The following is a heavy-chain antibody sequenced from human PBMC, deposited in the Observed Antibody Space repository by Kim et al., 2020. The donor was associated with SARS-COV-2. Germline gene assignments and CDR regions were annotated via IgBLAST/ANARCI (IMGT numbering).Heavy chain of an antibody. CDR2: GQHSGST. Sequence: SETLSLTCTVSGGSISSYYWSWIRLPPGKGLEWIGYGQHSGSTNYNPSLKSRVTILVDTSKNQFSLKLSSVTAADTAVYYCARALRAPPAYYYASGTAGWFDPWGQGILVTVSS. CDR1: GGSISSYY. V-gene: IGHV4-59*01. CDR3: ARALRAPPAYYYASGTAGWFDP. J-gene: IGHJ5*02. D-gene: IGHD3-10*01.